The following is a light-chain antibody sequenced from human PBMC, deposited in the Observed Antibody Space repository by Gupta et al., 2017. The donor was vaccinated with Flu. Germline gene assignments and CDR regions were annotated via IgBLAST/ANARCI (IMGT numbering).Light chain of an antibody. V-gene: IGKV4-1*01. CDR3: QQDIGASWT. CDR1: QSGLYSSNNKNC. Sequence: SLGGRATINCKSIQSGLYSSNNKNCLSWYQQKPGQPPKLLIYWASTRESGVPDRFSGSGSGTDFTLTISSLQAEDVAVYYCQQDIGASWTFGQGTKVEIK. CDR2: WAS. J-gene: IGKJ1*01.